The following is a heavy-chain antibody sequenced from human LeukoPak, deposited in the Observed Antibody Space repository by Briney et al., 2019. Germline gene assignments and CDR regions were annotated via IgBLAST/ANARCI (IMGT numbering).Heavy chain of an antibody. D-gene: IGHD2-15*01. CDR2: IYHSGNT. V-gene: IGHV4-4*02. CDR1: VGSISSTNW. J-gene: IGHJ4*02. CDR3: ATIPGATGSSYFDY. Sequence: SETLSLTCAVSVGSISSTNWWTWVRQPPGKGLEWIGEIYHSGNTNYNPSLKSRIIISVDKSKNQFSLNLSSVTAADTAIYYCATIPGATGSSYFDYWGQGTLVTVSS.